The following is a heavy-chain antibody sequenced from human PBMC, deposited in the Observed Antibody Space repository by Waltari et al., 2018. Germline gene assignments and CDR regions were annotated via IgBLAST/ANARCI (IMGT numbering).Heavy chain of an antibody. V-gene: IGHV1-3*01. Sequence: QVQLVQSGAEVKKPGASVKVSCKASGYTFTSYAMHWVRQAPGQRLEWMGWINAGNGNTKYSQKFQGRVTITRDTSASTAYMELSSLRSEDTAVYYCARRTTYYYDSSGYPTLDYWGQGTLVTVSS. CDR1: GYTFTSYA. J-gene: IGHJ4*02. D-gene: IGHD3-22*01. CDR3: ARRTTYYYDSSGYPTLDY. CDR2: INAGNGNT.